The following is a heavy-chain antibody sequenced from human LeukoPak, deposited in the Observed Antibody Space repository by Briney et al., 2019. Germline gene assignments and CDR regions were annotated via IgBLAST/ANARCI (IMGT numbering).Heavy chain of an antibody. D-gene: IGHD1-1*01. CDR1: GLICMSFW. Sequence: SGESLTLSCAASGLICMSFWMSCVPRAPGKGVKGVCRIRSKAQRYAKAYASSVKGRLTISRDDPKKTAYVQMNSLKSDETAGYYCTRPPGNEYNDSFDIWGQGTMVTVSS. CDR2: IRSKAQRYAK. CDR3: TRPPGNEYNDSFDI. V-gene: IGHV3-73*01. J-gene: IGHJ3*02.